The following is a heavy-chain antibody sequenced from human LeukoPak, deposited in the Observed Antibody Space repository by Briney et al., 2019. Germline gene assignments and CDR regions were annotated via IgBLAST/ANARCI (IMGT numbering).Heavy chain of an antibody. V-gene: IGHV3-64*01. CDR3: ARVGRHRSMDV. CDR1: GFTFSSYA. CDR2: ISSNGGST. D-gene: IGHD3-10*01. Sequence: GRSLRLSCAASGFTFSSYAMHWVRQAPGKGLEYVSAISSNGGSTYYANSVKGRFTISRDNSKNTLYLQMGSLRAEDMAVYYCARVGRHRSMDVWGKGTTVTISS. J-gene: IGHJ6*03.